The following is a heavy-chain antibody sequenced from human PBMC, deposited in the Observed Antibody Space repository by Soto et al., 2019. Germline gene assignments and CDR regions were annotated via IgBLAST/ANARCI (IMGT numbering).Heavy chain of an antibody. Sequence: QVQLVESGGGVVQPGRSLRLSCAASGFTFSSYSMHWVRQAPGKGLEWVAVISYDGSNKYYADSVKGRFTISRDNSKNTLYLQMNSLRAEDTAVYYCAKGGGSSWYSADYYYYMDVWGKGTTVTVSS. CDR2: ISYDGSNK. D-gene: IGHD6-13*01. CDR1: GFTFSSYS. J-gene: IGHJ6*03. CDR3: AKGGGSSWYSADYYYYMDV. V-gene: IGHV3-30*18.